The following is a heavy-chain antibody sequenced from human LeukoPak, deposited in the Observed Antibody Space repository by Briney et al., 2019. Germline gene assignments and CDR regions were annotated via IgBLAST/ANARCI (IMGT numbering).Heavy chain of an antibody. J-gene: IGHJ4*02. V-gene: IGHV3-30*04. D-gene: IGHD6-13*01. CDR3: AREGSSSWYPYYFDY. CDR1: GFTFSTYA. Sequence: PGGSLRLSCAPSGFTFSTYAMHWVRQAPGKGLEWVAVISYDGSNKYYADSVKGRFTISRDNAKNTLYLQMNSLRAEDTAVYYCAREGSSSWYPYYFDYWGQGTLVTVSS. CDR2: ISYDGSNK.